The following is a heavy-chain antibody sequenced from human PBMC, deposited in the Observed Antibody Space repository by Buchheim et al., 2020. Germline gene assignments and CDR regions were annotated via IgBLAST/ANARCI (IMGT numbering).Heavy chain of an antibody. CDR3: ARDGNWNNWFDS. CDR1: GYIFDKYV. J-gene: IGHJ5*01. D-gene: IGHD1-1*01. CDR2: INAGNGNT. Sequence: QVQFVQSGAEVKKPGASVKISCKASGYIFDKYVMHWVRQAPGQRPEWMGSINAGNGNTKYSQKFQGRVTITKGTSANTAYMDLRRLRFNDTAVYYCARDGNWNNWFDSWGPGTL. V-gene: IGHV1-3*01.